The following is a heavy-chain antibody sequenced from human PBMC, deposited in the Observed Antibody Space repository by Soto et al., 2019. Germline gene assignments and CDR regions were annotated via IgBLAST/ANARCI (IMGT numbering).Heavy chain of an antibody. D-gene: IGHD3-16*01. CDR3: ARDWGIYFFYWGGEHHYLLAF. V-gene: IGHV1-69*13. Sequence: SVKVSCKASGGTFSSYAISWVRQAPGQGLEWMGGIIPIFGTANYAQKFQGRVTITADESTSTAYMELSSLRSEDTAVYYCARDWGIYFFYWGGEHHYLLAFCGQGSTVTVSS. CDR1: GGTFSSYA. CDR2: IIPIFGTA. J-gene: IGHJ6*02.